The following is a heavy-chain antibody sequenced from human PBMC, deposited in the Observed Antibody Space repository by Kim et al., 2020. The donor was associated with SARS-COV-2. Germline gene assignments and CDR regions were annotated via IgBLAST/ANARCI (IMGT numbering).Heavy chain of an antibody. Sequence: SETLSLTCAVYGGSFSGYYWNWIRQPPGKGLEWIGEINHSGGTNYNPSLKSRVTISVDTSKNQFSLKLRSVTAADTAVYYCARLRREVTIFGVVTRPFDYWGQGTLVTVSS. V-gene: IGHV4-34*01. CDR1: GGSFSGYY. CDR3: ARLRREVTIFGVVTRPFDY. CDR2: INHSGGT. D-gene: IGHD3-3*01. J-gene: IGHJ4*02.